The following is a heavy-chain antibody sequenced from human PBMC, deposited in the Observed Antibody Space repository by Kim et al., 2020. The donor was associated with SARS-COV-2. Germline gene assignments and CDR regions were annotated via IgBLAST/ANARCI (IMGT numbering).Heavy chain of an antibody. Sequence: GGSLRLSCAASGFTFSSYGMHWVRQAPGKGLEWVAVISYDGSNKYYADSVKGRFTISRDNSKNTLYLQMNSLRAEDTAVYYCAKDPEYCSSTSCYGGEYYFDYWGQGTLVTVSS. V-gene: IGHV3-30*18. D-gene: IGHD2-2*01. CDR1: GFTFSSYG. CDR2: ISYDGSNK. CDR3: AKDPEYCSSTSCYGGEYYFDY. J-gene: IGHJ4*02.